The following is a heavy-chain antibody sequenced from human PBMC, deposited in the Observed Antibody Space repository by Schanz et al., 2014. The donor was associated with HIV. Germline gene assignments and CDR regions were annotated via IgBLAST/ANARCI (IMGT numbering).Heavy chain of an antibody. D-gene: IGHD5-18*01. CDR2: ISGGSGST. J-gene: IGHJ4*02. CDR3: ARETIQLCPDY. CDR1: GFTFSDYY. Sequence: QVQLVESGGGLVKPGGSLRLSCATSGFTFSDYYMSWIRQAPGKGLEWVSSISGGSGSTFYADSVKGRFTISRDNAKNSLYLQINSLRAEDTAVYYCARETIQLCPDYWGQGTLVTVSS. V-gene: IGHV3-11*01.